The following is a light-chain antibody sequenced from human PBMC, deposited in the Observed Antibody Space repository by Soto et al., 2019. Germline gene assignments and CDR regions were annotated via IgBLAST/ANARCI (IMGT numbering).Light chain of an antibody. CDR2: GAS. J-gene: IGKJ1*01. V-gene: IGKV3-15*01. Sequence: ELVMTQAPATLSVSPGERATLSCRASQSVSSNLAWYQQKPGQAPRLLIYGASTRATGIPARFSGSGSGTEFTLTISSLQSEDFAVYYCQQYNNWPPPFGQGTKV. CDR3: QQYNNWPPP. CDR1: QSVSSN.